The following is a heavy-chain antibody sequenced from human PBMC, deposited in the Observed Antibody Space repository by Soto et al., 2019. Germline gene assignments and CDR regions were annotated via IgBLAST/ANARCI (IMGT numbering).Heavy chain of an antibody. J-gene: IGHJ5*02. D-gene: IGHD6-13*01. CDR1: GFTFSDYA. V-gene: IGHV3-30*04. CDR2: ISFDGKNK. CDR3: AKDPSEYSSSWYPGWFDP. Sequence: GGSLRLSCAASGFTFSDYAMHWVRQAPGKGLEWVTVISFDGKNKYYADSVKGRFTISRDNSKNTLYLQMNSLRAEDTAVYYCAKDPSEYSSSWYPGWFDPWGQGTLVTVSS.